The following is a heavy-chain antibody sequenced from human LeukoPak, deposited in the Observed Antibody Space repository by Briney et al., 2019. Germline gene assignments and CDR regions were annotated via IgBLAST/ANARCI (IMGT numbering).Heavy chain of an antibody. CDR3: ARDCREQWLLRSIDY. Sequence: PGGSLRLSCAASGFTFSSYSMNWVRQAPGKGLEWVSSISSSSSYIYYGDSVKGRFTISRDNAKNSLYLQMNSLRAEDTAVYYCARDCREQWLLRSIDYWGQGTLVTVSS. D-gene: IGHD6-19*01. J-gene: IGHJ4*02. V-gene: IGHV3-21*01. CDR1: GFTFSSYS. CDR2: ISSSSSYI.